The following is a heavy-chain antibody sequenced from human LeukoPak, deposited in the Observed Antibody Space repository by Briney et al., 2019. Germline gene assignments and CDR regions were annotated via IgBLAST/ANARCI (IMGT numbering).Heavy chain of an antibody. CDR1: GYTFTGYY. D-gene: IGHD4/OR15-4a*01. J-gene: IGHJ3*02. V-gene: IGHV1-2*02. CDR3: ASLQGAVNAFDI. Sequence: GASVKVSCKXSGYTFTGYYMHWVRQSPGQGLEWMGWINPNSGGTNYAQKFQGRVTMTRDTSISTAYMELSRLRSDDTAVYYCASLQGAVNAFDIWGQGTMVTVSS. CDR2: INPNSGGT.